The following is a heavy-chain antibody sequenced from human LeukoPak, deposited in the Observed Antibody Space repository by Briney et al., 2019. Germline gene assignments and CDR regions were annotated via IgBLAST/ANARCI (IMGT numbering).Heavy chain of an antibody. CDR1: GGSISSYY. J-gene: IGHJ6*02. CDR2: FYYSGST. CDR3: ARSPSSGTSPIYYYYGMDV. D-gene: IGHD2-2*01. V-gene: IGHV4-59*01. Sequence: PSETLSLTCTVSGGSISSYYWSWIRQPPGKGLEWIGYFYYSGSTNYNPSLKSRVTISVDTSKNQFSLKLSSVTAADTAVYYCARSPSSGTSPIYYYYGMDVWGQGTTVTVSS.